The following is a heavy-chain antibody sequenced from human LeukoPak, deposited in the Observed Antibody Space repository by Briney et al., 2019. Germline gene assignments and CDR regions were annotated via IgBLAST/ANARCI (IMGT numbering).Heavy chain of an antibody. J-gene: IGHJ3*02. V-gene: IGHV3-23*01. CDR1: GFTFSNYA. CDR3: AKGLGDFGRTGGFDI. D-gene: IGHD2-21*02. CDR2: ISGSGSSA. Sequence: GGSLRLSCAASGFTFSNYAMSWVRQAPGKGLEWVSAISGSGSSAYYADSVKGRFTISRDNAKNTLYLEMNSLRAEDTAVYYCAKGLGDFGRTGGFDIWGQGTMVTVSP.